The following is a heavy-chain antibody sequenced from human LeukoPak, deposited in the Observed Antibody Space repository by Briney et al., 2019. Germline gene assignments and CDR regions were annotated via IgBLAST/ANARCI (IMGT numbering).Heavy chain of an antibody. CDR1: GFTFDDYG. CDR2: INWNGGST. D-gene: IGHD6-19*01. Sequence: GGSLRLSCAASGFTFDDYGMSWVRQAPGKGLEWVSGINWNGGSTGYADSVKGRFTISRDNAKNSLYLQMNSLRAEDTALYYCAKARTVAGLYYYYYMDVWGKGTTVTISS. J-gene: IGHJ6*03. V-gene: IGHV3-20*04. CDR3: AKARTVAGLYYYYYMDV.